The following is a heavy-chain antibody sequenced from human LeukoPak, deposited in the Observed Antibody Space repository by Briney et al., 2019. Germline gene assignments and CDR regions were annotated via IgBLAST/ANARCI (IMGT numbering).Heavy chain of an antibody. Sequence: SQTLSLTFAISGDSVSNAAWNWIGQSPSRGLEWLGRTYYRFKWYNDYAVSVKSRITINPDTSKNQFSLQLNSVTPEDTAVYYCARGGIGYCTSSSCYFDYWGQGTLVTVSS. CDR2: TYYRFKWYN. J-gene: IGHJ4*02. CDR3: ARGGIGYCTSSSCYFDY. V-gene: IGHV6-1*01. D-gene: IGHD2-2*01. CDR1: GDSVSNAA.